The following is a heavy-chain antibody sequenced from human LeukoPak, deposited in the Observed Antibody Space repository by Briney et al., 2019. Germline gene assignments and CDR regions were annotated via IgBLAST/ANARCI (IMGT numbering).Heavy chain of an antibody. Sequence: SETLSLTCAVSGYSISSGYYWGWIRQPPGKGLEWIGSIYHSGSTYYNPSLKSRVTISVDTSKNKFSLKLSSVTAADTAVYYCARQSGPAAIYYYYYMDVWGKGTTVTVSS. CDR3: ARQSGPAAIYYYYYMDV. V-gene: IGHV4-38-2*01. CDR2: IYHSGST. CDR1: GYSISSGYY. J-gene: IGHJ6*03. D-gene: IGHD2-2*01.